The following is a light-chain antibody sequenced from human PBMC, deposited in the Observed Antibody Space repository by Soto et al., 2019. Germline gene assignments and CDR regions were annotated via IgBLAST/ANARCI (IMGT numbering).Light chain of an antibody. Sequence: DIQMTQSPSTLSASVGDRVTITCRASQSISSWLAWYQQKPGKAPKLLIYDASSLESGVPSRFSGSGSGTEFTLTISSLQPDDFATYYCQQSYNTPPTVGQGTKVDIK. CDR2: DAS. J-gene: IGKJ1*01. CDR3: QQSYNTPPT. CDR1: QSISSW. V-gene: IGKV1-5*01.